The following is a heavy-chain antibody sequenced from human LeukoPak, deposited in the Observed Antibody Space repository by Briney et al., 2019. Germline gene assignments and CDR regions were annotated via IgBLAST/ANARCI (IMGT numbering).Heavy chain of an antibody. J-gene: IGHJ5*02. Sequence: GGSLRLSCAASGFTFRDYTMNWVRPSPGKGLQWVSYVSFGSSYISYADSLKGRFTISRDDAKSSVYLEMTSLRAEDTAVYYCARASTEYAVTDGFDTWGPGTLVTVSS. CDR1: GFTFRDYT. V-gene: IGHV3-21*01. CDR3: ARASTEYAVTDGFDT. CDR2: VSFGSSYI. D-gene: IGHD4-17*01.